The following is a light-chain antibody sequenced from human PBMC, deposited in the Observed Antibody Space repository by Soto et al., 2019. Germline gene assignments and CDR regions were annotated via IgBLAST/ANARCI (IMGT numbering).Light chain of an antibody. CDR2: EVS. J-gene: IGLJ1*01. CDR1: SSDVGGYNW. CDR3: ASYTSRATYV. V-gene: IGLV2-14*01. Sequence: QSALTQHASVSGSPGQSITISCTGTSSDVGGYNWVSWYQQLPDRAPKLLISEVSIRPSGVSGRFTGSKSGNTASLTISGLLAEDGGDYFCASYTSRATYVFGTGTKLTVL.